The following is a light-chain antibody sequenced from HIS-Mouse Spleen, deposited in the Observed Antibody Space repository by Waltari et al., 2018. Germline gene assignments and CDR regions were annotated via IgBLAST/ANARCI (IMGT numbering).Light chain of an antibody. V-gene: IGLV3-10*01. J-gene: IGLJ2*01. CDR1: ALPKKY. CDR3: YSTDSSGNHRV. Sequence: SYELTQPPSVSVSPGQTARITCSGDALPKKYAYWYQQKSGQARALVIYEDSKRPSGIPERFCGSSSGTMATLTISGAQVEDEADYYCYSTDSSGNHRVFGGGTKLTVL. CDR2: EDS.